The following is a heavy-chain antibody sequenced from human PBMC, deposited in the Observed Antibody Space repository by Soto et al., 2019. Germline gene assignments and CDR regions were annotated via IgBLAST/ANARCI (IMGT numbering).Heavy chain of an antibody. V-gene: IGHV1-46*01. D-gene: IGHD6-13*01. Sequence: ASVKVCCKASGYTFTSYYMHWVRRAPGQGLEWMGIINASGGSRSYAQKFQGRVTMTRDTSTSTVYMELSSLRSEDTAVYYCARAGIYSSSWTREHLDYCGQRRLVTLS. J-gene: IGHJ4*02. CDR3: ARAGIYSSSWTREHLDY. CDR1: GYTFTSYY. CDR2: INASGGSR.